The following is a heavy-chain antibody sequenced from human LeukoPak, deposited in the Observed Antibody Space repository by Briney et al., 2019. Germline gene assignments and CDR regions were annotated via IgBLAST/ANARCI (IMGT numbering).Heavy chain of an antibody. CDR3: ASSSIGGWFGEREAFGI. CDR2: ISAYNGNT. J-gene: IGHJ3*02. Sequence: ASVKVSCKASGYTFTSYGISWVRQAPGQGLEWMGWISAYNGNTNYAQKLQGRVTMTTDTSTSTAYMELRSLRSDDTAVYYCASSSIGGWFGEREAFGIWGQGTMVTVSS. V-gene: IGHV1-18*01. CDR1: GYTFTSYG. D-gene: IGHD3-10*01.